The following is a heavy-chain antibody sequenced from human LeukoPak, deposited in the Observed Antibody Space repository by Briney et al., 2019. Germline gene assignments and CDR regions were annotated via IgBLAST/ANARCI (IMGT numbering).Heavy chain of an antibody. CDR3: ATHSYYYGSGSYPHYLDY. D-gene: IGHD3-10*01. Sequence: GGSLRLSCAASGFTFEDNGMSWVRQAPGKGLEWVSGLNWNGGSTGYADSVKGRFTISRDNARNSLYLQMNSLRTEDTALYYGATHSYYYGSGSYPHYLDYWGQGTLVTVSA. CDR2: LNWNGGST. J-gene: IGHJ4*02. CDR1: GFTFEDNG. V-gene: IGHV3-20*04.